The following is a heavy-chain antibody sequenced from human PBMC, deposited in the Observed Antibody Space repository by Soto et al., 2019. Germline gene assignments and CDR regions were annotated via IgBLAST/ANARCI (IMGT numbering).Heavy chain of an antibody. V-gene: IGHV3-23*01. CDR2: ISGSGGST. D-gene: IGHD2-2*01. Sequence: EVQLLESEGGLVQPGGSLRLSCAASGFTFSSYAMSWVRQAPGKGLEWVSAISGSGGSTYYADSVKGRFTISRDNSKNTLYLQMNSLRAEDTAVYYCAKGDCSSTSCVRGFDPWGQGTLVTVSS. CDR3: AKGDCSSTSCVRGFDP. CDR1: GFTFSSYA. J-gene: IGHJ5*02.